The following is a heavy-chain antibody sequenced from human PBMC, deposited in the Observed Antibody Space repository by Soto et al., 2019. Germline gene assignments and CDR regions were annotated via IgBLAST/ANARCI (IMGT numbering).Heavy chain of an antibody. CDR3: ARGGGGWNWFDP. J-gene: IGHJ5*02. CDR1: GGSFSCYY. V-gene: IGHV4-34*01. D-gene: IGHD2-15*01. Sequence: SETLSLTCAVYGGSFSCYYWSWIRQPPGKGLEWIGEINHSGSTNYNPSLKSRVTISVDTSKNQFSLKLSSVTAADTAVYYCARGGGGWNWFDPLGQGTLVTVSS. CDR2: INHSGST.